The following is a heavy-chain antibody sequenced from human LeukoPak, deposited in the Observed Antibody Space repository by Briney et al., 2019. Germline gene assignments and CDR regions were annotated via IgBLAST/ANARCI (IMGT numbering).Heavy chain of an antibody. D-gene: IGHD3-22*01. J-gene: IGHJ4*02. CDR1: GFTFSSYS. CDR3: ARDAYDSSGLDY. CDR2: ISSSSSYI. Sequence: GESLRLSCAASGFTFSSYSMNWVRQAPGKGLEWVSPISSSSSYIYYADSVKGRFTISRDNAKNSLYLQMNSLRAEDTAVYYCARDAYDSSGLDYWGQGTLVTVSS. V-gene: IGHV3-21*01.